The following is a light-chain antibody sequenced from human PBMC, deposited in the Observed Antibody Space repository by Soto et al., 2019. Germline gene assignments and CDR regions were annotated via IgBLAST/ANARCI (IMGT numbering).Light chain of an antibody. CDR3: QQYDDLPPT. J-gene: IGKJ3*01. CDR2: DAS. Sequence: DIQMTQSPSSLSASVGDRVTITCQASQHISTYLNWFQQKPGKAPELLIYDASNLVPGVPSRFSGSGSGTDFTFTISSLQPEDIATYYCQQYDDLPPTCGPGTKVDIK. CDR1: QHISTY. V-gene: IGKV1-33*01.